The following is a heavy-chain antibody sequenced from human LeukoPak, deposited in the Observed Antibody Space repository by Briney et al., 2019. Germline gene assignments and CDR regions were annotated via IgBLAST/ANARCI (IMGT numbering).Heavy chain of an antibody. D-gene: IGHD2-15*01. CDR1: GGSINNGGYY. CDR3: ARTGYCSGGNCYSLGPSLVPNQFDY. J-gene: IGHJ4*02. CDR2: IYYSGST. V-gene: IGHV4-31*03. Sequence: PSETLSLTCTVSGGSINNGGYYWSWIRQHPGKGLEWIGSIYYSGSTHYNPSLESRVTIPVDTSKNQFSLKLSSVTAADTAVYYCARTGYCSGGNCYSLGPSLVPNQFDYWGQGTLVTVSS.